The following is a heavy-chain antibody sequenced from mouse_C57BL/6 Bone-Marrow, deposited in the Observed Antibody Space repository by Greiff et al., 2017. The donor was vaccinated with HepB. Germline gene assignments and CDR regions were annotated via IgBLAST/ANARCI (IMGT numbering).Heavy chain of an antibody. CDR3: ARARTGYWYFDV. CDR1: GYTFTTYP. D-gene: IGHD4-1*01. CDR2: FHPYNDDT. Sequence: VKGVESGAELVKPGASVKMSCKASGYTFTTYPIEWMKQNHGKSLEWIGNFHPYNDDTKYNEKFKGKATLTVEKSSSTVYLELSRLTSDDSAVYYCARARTGYWYFDVWGTGTTVTVSS. J-gene: IGHJ1*03. V-gene: IGHV1-47*01.